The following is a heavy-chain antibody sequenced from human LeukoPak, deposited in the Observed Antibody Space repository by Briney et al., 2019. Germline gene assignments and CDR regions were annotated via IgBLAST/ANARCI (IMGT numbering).Heavy chain of an antibody. V-gene: IGHV1-8*03. D-gene: IGHD1-7*01. CDR1: GYTFTTCD. Sequence: ASVKVSCKTSGYTFTTCDINWVRRAPGQGLEWVGWMNPHSGNTAYAQKFQGRVTITRNTSISTAYMELSSLRSEDTAVYYCARGPNWNYRYYYYYMDVWGKGTTVTVSS. J-gene: IGHJ6*03. CDR3: ARGPNWNYRYYYYYMDV. CDR2: MNPHSGNT.